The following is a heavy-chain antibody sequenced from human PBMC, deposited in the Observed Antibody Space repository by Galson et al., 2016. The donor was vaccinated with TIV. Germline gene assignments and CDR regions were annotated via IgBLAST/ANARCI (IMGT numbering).Heavy chain of an antibody. CDR1: GGSISNGDYY. CDR3: ARCRGDYYYGIDV. V-gene: IGHV4-30-4*08. CDR2: VYYSGAT. J-gene: IGHJ6*02. D-gene: IGHD3-10*01. Sequence: TLSLTCSVFGGSISNGDYYWTWIRQPPGKGLEWIGYVYYSGATNYNPSLKRRVTLSVDRSTNQFSLRLNSVTAADTAVYNCARCRGDYYYGIDVWGQGTTVTVSS.